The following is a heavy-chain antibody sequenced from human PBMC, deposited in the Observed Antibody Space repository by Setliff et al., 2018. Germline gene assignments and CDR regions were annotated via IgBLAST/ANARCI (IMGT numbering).Heavy chain of an antibody. D-gene: IGHD5-18*01. J-gene: IGHJ6*03. V-gene: IGHV1-69*05. CDR2: IIPICGTA. CDR1: GDTFSSYA. Sequence: ASVKVSCKASGDTFSSYAINWVRQAPGQGLEWMGGIIPICGTANYAQKFQGRLTITTVGSTSTAYMELSSLTSDDTAVYYCAREGVDTRSSTDYRYYMDVWGKGTTVTVSS. CDR3: AREGVDTRSSTDYRYYMDV.